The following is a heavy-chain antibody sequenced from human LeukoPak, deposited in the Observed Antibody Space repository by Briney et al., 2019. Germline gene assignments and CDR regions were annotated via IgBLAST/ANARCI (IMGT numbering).Heavy chain of an antibody. V-gene: IGHV1-8*01. CDR1: GYTFTSYD. CDR2: MNPNSGNT. Sequence: ASVKVSCKASGYTFTSYDINWVRQATGQGLEWMGWMNPNSGNTGYAQKFQGRVTMTRDTSISTAYMELSSLRSEDTAVYYCARGNHDYGDYEGYWGQGTLVTVSS. D-gene: IGHD4-17*01. J-gene: IGHJ4*02. CDR3: ARGNHDYGDYEGY.